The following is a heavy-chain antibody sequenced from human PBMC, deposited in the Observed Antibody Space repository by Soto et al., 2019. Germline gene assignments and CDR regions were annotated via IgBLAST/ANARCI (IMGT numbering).Heavy chain of an antibody. CDR2: ISAYNGNT. V-gene: IGHV1-18*01. Sequence: ASVKVSCKASGCTFTSYGISWVRQAPVQVLEWMGCISAYNGNTNYAQKLQGRVTMTTDTSTSTAYMELRSLRSDDTAVYYCARSQEGSSSGYGQDDYYYYGMEVWGQGTTVTLSS. CDR3: ARSQEGSSSGYGQDDYYYYGMEV. D-gene: IGHD6-13*01. J-gene: IGHJ6*01. CDR1: GCTFTSYG.